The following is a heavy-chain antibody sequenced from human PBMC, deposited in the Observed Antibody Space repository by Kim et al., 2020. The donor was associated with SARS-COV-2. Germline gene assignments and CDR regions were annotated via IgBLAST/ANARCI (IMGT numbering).Heavy chain of an antibody. CDR2: ISGIDVTT. V-gene: IGHV3-23*01. J-gene: IGHJ4*02. D-gene: IGHD2-21*01. CDR1: GFTFSNFA. Sequence: GGSLRLSCAASGFTFSNFAMTWVRQAPGKGLEWVSTISGIDVTTTYADSVKGRFTISRDNSKNTLYLQMNSLRADDTAVYYCAKSPQTYYCWFDYWGPGT. CDR3: AKSPQTYYCWFDY.